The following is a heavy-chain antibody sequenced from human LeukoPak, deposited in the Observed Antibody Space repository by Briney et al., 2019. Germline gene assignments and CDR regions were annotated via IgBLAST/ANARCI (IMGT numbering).Heavy chain of an antibody. V-gene: IGHV4-34*01. J-gene: IGHJ4*02. CDR3: ARAGPWELLTKYYFDY. D-gene: IGHD1-26*01. CDR2: INHSGST. CDR1: GGSFSGYY. Sequence: SETLSLTCAVYGGSFSGYYWSWIRQPPGKGLEWIGVINHSGSTNYNPSLKSRVTISVDTSKNQFSLKLSSVTAADTAVYYCARAGPWELLTKYYFDYWGQGTLVTVSS.